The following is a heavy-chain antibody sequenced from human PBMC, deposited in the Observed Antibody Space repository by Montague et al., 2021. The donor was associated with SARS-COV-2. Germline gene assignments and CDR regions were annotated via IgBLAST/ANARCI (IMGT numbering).Heavy chain of an antibody. Sequence: TLSLTCTVSGASVNSGDYFWTWIRPPVGETLVWIGRIYSSGSTTYNPSLKSRVAMSLVTSENQFSLRLSSVTASDTAVYYCATEGGKMVFDQWGQGTLVTVSS. V-gene: IGHV4-61*02. CDR1: GASVNSGDYF. CDR2: IYSSGST. J-gene: IGHJ4*02. D-gene: IGHD2-8*01. CDR3: ATEGGKMVFDQ.